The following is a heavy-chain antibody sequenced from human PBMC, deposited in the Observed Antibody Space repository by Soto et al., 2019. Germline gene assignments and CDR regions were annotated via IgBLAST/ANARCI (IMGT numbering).Heavy chain of an antibody. V-gene: IGHV3-23*01. CDR2: ISGSGGST. Sequence: PGGSLRLSCAASGITFSTYAMSWVRQAQGKGLEWVSAISGSGGSTYYADSVKGRFTISRDKSKNTLYLQMNSLRAEDTALYYCAKSFSSNWYDYFDYWGQGSLVTVSS. J-gene: IGHJ4*02. CDR3: AKSFSSNWYDYFDY. CDR1: GITFSTYA. D-gene: IGHD6-13*01.